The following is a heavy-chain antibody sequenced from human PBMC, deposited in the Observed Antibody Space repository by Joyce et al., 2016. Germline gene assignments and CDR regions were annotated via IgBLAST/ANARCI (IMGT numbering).Heavy chain of an antibody. D-gene: IGHD3-16*01. Sequence: QLQVQESGPGLVKPSETLSFTCIVSGVSISSNPDYWGWIRQPPGKGLEWIGSIHYNGSTYDNPSLKRRISISVDTSKNMFSLKLTSVTAADTAVYYWATEGDLDYFDCWGQGTLVIVSS. CDR3: ATEGDLDYFDC. CDR1: GVSISSNPDY. CDR2: IHYNGST. J-gene: IGHJ4*02. V-gene: IGHV4-39*01.